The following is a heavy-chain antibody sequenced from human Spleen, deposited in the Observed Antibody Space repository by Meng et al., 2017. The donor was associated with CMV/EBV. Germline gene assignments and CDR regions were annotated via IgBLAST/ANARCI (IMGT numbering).Heavy chain of an antibody. D-gene: IGHD3-22*01. CDR3: AKPETGVVVTLYFDY. CDR2: ISGSGGST. CDR1: GFTLSDYY. J-gene: IGHJ4*02. V-gene: IGHV3-23*01. Sequence: GGSLRLSCAASGFTLSDYYVSWIRQAPGKGLEWVSAISGSGGSTYYADSVKGRFTISRDNSKNTLYLQMNSLRAEDTAVYYCAKPETGVVVTLYFDYWGQGTLVTVSS.